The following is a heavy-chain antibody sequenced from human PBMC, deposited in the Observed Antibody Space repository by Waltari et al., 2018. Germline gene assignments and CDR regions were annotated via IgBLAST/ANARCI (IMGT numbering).Heavy chain of an antibody. CDR3: ARDGHLQIQSWYSFDY. Sequence: QVQLVESGGGVVHPGRSLRLSCEASGFTFSYHAMHWVRQASGKGVEGWAGISYGGSDEDEPDSERGRFTNSRYESKDTVKLQMNSLRPEETAVYYCARDGHLQIQSWYSFDYWGQGTLVTVSS. CDR2: ISYGGSDE. D-gene: IGHD5-18*01. CDR1: GFTFSYHA. V-gene: IGHV3-30*07. J-gene: IGHJ4*02.